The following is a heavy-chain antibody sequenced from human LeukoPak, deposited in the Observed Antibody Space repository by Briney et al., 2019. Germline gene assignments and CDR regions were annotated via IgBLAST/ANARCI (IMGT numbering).Heavy chain of an antibody. V-gene: IGHV3-48*03. CDR3: ARSVVGYYYFDS. CDR1: GFTFSSYE. D-gene: IGHD5-18*01. CDR2: ISSSGSTI. Sequence: GGSLRLSCAASGFTFSSYEMNWVRQAPGKGLEWVSYISSSGSTIYYADSVKGRFTISRDNSKNTLYLQMNSLRAEDTAIYYCARSVVGYYYFDSWGQGTLVTVSS. J-gene: IGHJ4*02.